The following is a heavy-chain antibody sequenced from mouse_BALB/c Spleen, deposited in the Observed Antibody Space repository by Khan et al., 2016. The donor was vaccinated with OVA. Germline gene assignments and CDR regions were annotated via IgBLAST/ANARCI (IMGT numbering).Heavy chain of an antibody. Sequence: QVQLKESGPGLVAPSQSLSITCTVSGFSLTSYGVNWVRQPPGKGLAWLGVIWGDGSTHYHSTLMSRLSISKDNSQSQVFLKLCRLQTDDTATYYCAKWGTANYYAMDYWGQGTSVTVTS. CDR1: GFSLTSYG. CDR2: IWGDGST. CDR3: AKWGTANYYAMDY. D-gene: IGHD1-2*01. J-gene: IGHJ4*01. V-gene: IGHV2-3*01.